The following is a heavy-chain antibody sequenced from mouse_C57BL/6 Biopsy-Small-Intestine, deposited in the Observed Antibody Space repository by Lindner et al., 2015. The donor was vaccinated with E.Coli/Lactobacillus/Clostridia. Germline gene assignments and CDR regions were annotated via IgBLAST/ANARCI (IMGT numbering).Heavy chain of an antibody. D-gene: IGHD4-1*01. J-gene: IGHJ1*02. CDR3: ARGLGGWYFDV. CDR2: IPYGGSA. Sequence: VQLQESGPGLVKPSQSLSLTCSVTGYSITSGYYWNWIRQFPGNKLEWMGYIPYGGSANYNPSLKDRISITRDTSKNQFFLNLNSVTTEDTATYYCARGLGGWYFDVWAQGPRSPFPQ. V-gene: IGHV3-6*01. CDR1: GYSITSGYY.